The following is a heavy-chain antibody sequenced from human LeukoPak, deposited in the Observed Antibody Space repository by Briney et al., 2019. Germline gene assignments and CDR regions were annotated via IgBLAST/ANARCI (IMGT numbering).Heavy chain of an antibody. CDR2: IYYSGST. J-gene: IGHJ4*02. V-gene: IGHV4-59*01. CDR3: ARGPFGGVVGHYFGY. D-gene: IGHD3-16*02. CDR1: GGSISSYY. Sequence: PSETLSLTCTVSGGSISSYYWSWIRQPPGKGLEWIGYIYYSGSTNYNPSLKSRVTISVDTSKNQFSLKLSSVTAADTAVYYCARGPFGGVVGHYFGYWGQGTLVTVSS.